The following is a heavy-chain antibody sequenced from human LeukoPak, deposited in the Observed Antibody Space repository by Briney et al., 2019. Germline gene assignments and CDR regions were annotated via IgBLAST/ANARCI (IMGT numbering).Heavy chain of an antibody. D-gene: IGHD5-18*01. CDR2: ISSSSSYI. J-gene: IGHJ5*02. V-gene: IGHV3-21*01. CDR1: GFTFSSYS. Sequence: PGGSLRLSCAASGFTFSSYSMNWVRQAPGKGLEWVSSISSSSSYIYYADSVKGRFTISRDNAKNSLYLQMNSLRAEDTAVYYCAGDASSSGGYSFDPWGQGTLVTVSS. CDR3: AGDASSSGGYSFDP.